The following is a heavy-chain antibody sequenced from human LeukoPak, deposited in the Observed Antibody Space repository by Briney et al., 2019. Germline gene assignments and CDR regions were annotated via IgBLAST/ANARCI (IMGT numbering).Heavy chain of an antibody. Sequence: KPGASVKVSCKASGYTFTGYYMHWVRQAPGQGLEWMGWINPNSGGTNYAQKFQGRVTMTRDTSISTAYMELSRLRSDDTAVYYCAREKSATMVTPRYFQHWGQGTLVTVSS. D-gene: IGHD5-18*01. CDR2: INPNSGGT. CDR1: GYTFTGYY. CDR3: AREKSATMVTPRYFQH. V-gene: IGHV1-2*02. J-gene: IGHJ1*01.